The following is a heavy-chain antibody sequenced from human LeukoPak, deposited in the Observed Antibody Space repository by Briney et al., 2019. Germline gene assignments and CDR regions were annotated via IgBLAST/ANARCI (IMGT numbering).Heavy chain of an antibody. CDR1: GFTFSSYW. V-gene: IGHV3-74*01. CDR3: ARVRATFSPHFDN. CDR2: INSDGIIT. D-gene: IGHD5-12*01. Sequence: GGSLGLSCAASGFTFSSYWMHWVRQAPGKGLMWVSRINSDGIITNYADSVKGRFTISRDNAKNTLYLQMNSLRAEDTAVYYCARVRATFSPHFDNWGQGTLVTVSS. J-gene: IGHJ4*02.